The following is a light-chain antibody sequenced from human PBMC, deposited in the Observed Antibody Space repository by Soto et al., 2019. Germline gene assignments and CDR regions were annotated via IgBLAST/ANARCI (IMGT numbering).Light chain of an antibody. CDR1: VVVTTN. J-gene: IGKJ5*01. V-gene: IGKV3-15*01. CDR2: GAS. CDR3: PQYCNWPPIT. Sequence: EIVMTQSPATLSVSPGERATLSCRASVVVTTNLAWYQQKPGQAPRLLIYGASTRAAGIPARFSGSGSGTLFPLTISSLQSEDFAVYCCPQYCNWPPITFGQGKLLEIK.